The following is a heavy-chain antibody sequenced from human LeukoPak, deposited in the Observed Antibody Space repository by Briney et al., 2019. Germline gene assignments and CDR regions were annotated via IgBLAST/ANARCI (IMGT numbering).Heavy chain of an antibody. J-gene: IGHJ4*02. CDR1: GFTFTSFA. V-gene: IGHV3-23*01. CDR3: AKSASGRPYYFDY. Sequence: GGSLRLSCAASGFTFTSFAMSWVRQAPGKGLEWVSTVSVGGITYYADSVKGRFTISRDGSKNTLYLQMNSLRAEDTAVYYCAKSASGRPYYFDYWGQGTLVTVSS. D-gene: IGHD5-12*01. CDR2: VSVGGIT.